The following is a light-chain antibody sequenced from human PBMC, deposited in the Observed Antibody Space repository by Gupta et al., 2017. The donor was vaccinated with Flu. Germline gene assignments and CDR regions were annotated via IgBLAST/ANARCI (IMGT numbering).Light chain of an antibody. V-gene: IGLV1-51*01. CDR3: GSWDTSLSSDVV. CDR2: DNH. J-gene: IGLJ2*01. CDR1: TSNIGHND. Sequence: VTISCSGSTSNIGHNDGSWYQQGPGTAPKLLIYDNHKRPSGIADRFSASKSGTSATLAITGLQTGDEADYYCGSWDTSLSSDVVIGGGTKLTVL.